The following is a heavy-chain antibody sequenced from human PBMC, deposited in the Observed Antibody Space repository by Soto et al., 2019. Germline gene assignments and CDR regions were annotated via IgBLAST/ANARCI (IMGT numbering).Heavy chain of an antibody. D-gene: IGHD5-18*01. CDR1: GFTFSSYG. V-gene: IGHV3-48*02. CDR2: ISGSNSVT. J-gene: IGHJ4*02. Sequence: EVQLVESGGGLVQPGGSLRLSCAASGFTFSSYGMNWVRQAPGKGLEWVSHISGSNSVTYYADSVKGRFTISRDNAKNSLFLQMNSLRDEDTAVYYCARDRPLGVHTYVCDYWGQGTLVTVSS. CDR3: ARDRPLGVHTYVCDY.